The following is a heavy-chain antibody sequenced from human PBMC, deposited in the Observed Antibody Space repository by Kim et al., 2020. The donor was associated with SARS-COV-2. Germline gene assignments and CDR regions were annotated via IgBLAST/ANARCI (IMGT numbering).Heavy chain of an antibody. V-gene: IGHV4-4*07. CDR1: GGSISGYY. Sequence: SETLSLTCTVSGGSISGYYWNWIRQPAGKGLEWIGRIYPSGSSNCNPSLKSRVTMSLDTSKNQFSLNLSSVTAADTAVYFCARDGGYDPYYFDYWGQGTL. CDR2: IYPSGSS. CDR3: ARDGGYDPYYFDY. J-gene: IGHJ4*02. D-gene: IGHD3-16*01.